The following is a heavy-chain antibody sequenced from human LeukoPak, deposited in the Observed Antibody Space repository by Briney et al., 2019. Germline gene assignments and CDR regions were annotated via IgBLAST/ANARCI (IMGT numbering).Heavy chain of an antibody. Sequence: SETLSLTCTVSSGFSTHYYWNWIRQPPGKALEWIGCVSDTGRTTYNPSRKGRLTISVDTSKRQFSLTLTSLTAADTAVYYCTKGYYEPFDVWGQGIPVTVSS. V-gene: IGHV4-59*01. CDR2: VSDTGRT. D-gene: IGHD3-16*01. CDR1: SGFSTHYY. CDR3: TKGYYEPFDV. J-gene: IGHJ4*02.